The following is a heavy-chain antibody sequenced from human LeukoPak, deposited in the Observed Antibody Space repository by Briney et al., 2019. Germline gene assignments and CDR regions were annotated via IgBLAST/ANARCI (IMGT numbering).Heavy chain of an antibody. V-gene: IGHV4-59*01. CDR1: RRSISTLY. Sequence: SQTLSLTCTVSRRSISTLYSGCDRQPPGKGLEWIGYIYYSGSTNYNPSLKSRVTISVDTSKNQFSLKLSSVTAADTAVYYCARDLGPPGFDYWGQGTLVTVSS. D-gene: IGHD3-16*01. CDR3: ARDLGPPGFDY. CDR2: IYYSGST. J-gene: IGHJ4*02.